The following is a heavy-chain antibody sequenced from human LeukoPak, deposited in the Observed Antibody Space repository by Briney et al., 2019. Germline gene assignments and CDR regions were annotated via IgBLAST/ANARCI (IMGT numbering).Heavy chain of an antibody. D-gene: IGHD3-3*01. Sequence: GGSLRLSCAASGFTFSSYSMNWVRQAPGKGLEWLSYMSASGSVKYYADSVKGRFTISRDDAKNSLYLQMSSLRVEDTAVYYCARSEWRTWGQGTLVTVSS. CDR1: GFTFSSYS. CDR2: MSASGSVK. CDR3: ARSEWRT. V-gene: IGHV3-48*04. J-gene: IGHJ5*02.